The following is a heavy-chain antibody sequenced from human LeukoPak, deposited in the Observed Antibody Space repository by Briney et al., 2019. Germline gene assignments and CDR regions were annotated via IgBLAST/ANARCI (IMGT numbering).Heavy chain of an antibody. Sequence: SETLSLTCAVYGGSFSGYYWIWIRQPPGKGLEWIGEINHSGSTNYNPSLKSRVTISVDTSKNQFSLKLSSVTAADTAVYYCARARRGDFDAFDIWGQGTMVTVSS. J-gene: IGHJ3*02. D-gene: IGHD3-16*01. CDR2: INHSGST. CDR3: ARARRGDFDAFDI. V-gene: IGHV4-34*01. CDR1: GGSFSGYY.